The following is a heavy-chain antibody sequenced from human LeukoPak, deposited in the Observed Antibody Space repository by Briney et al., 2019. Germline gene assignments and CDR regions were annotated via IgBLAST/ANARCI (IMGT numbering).Heavy chain of an antibody. CDR1: GFTFSSYA. CDR3: ARGLAGITWSHLYYLDY. J-gene: IGHJ4*02. V-gene: IGHV4-34*01. D-gene: IGHD5-24*01. CDR2: INHSGST. Sequence: GSLRLSCAASGFTFSSYALSWVRQPPGKGLEWIGEINHSGSTNYNPSLKSRVTISVDTSKNQFSLKLSSVTAADTAVYYCARGLAGITWSHLYYLDYWGQGTLVTVSS.